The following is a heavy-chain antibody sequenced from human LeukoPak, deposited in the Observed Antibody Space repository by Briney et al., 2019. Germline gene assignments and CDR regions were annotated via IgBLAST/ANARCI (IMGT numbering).Heavy chain of an antibody. CDR3: ARDKLAAAGTGGGPANWFDP. CDR1: GYTFTGYY. Sequence: ASVKVSCKASGYTFTGYYMHWVRHAPGQGLEWMGWINPNSGGTNYAQKFQGRVTMTRDTSISTAYMELSRLRSDDTAVYYWARDKLAAAGTGGGPANWFDPWGQGTLVTVSS. CDR2: INPNSGGT. V-gene: IGHV1-2*02. J-gene: IGHJ5*02. D-gene: IGHD6-13*01.